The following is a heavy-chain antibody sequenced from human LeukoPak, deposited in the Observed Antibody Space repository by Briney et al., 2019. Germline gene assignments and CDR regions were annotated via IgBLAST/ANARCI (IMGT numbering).Heavy chain of an antibody. CDR1: GFTFNSYA. D-gene: IGHD3-3*01. V-gene: IGHV3-23*01. CDR2: ISGSGGST. J-gene: IGHJ4*02. Sequence: PGGSLRLSCAASGFTFNSYAMSWVRQDPGKGLEWVSAISGSGGSTYYADSVKGRFTISRDNSKNTLYLQMNSVRAEDTAVYYCAKDPRVGSRVATPCYWGQGTLVTVSS. CDR3: AKDPRVGSRVATPCY.